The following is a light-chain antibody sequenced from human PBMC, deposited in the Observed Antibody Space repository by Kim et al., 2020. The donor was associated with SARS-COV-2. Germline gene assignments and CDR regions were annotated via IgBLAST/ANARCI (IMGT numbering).Light chain of an antibody. CDR2: GAS. J-gene: IGKJ4*01. V-gene: IGKV3-15*01. CDR3: QQYNNWPPLT. Sequence: PGERATLSGRASQSVSRNLAWYQQKPGQAPRLLIYGASTRATGIPARFSGSGSGTEFTLTISSLQSEDFAGYYCQQYNNWPPLTFGGGTKVDIK. CDR1: QSVSRN.